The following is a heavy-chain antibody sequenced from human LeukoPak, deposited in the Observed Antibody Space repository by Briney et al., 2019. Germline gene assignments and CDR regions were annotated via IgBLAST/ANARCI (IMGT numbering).Heavy chain of an antibody. V-gene: IGHV3-23*01. J-gene: IGHJ4*02. CDR1: GITFSNYA. Sequence: GGSLRLSCVASGITFSNYAVSWVRQAPDKGLDWVSVISGSAHKIRYADSVKGQFTISRDNSENIVYLQMNNLRAEDTAVYYCAGRVTGYSSGYVYWGQGTLVTVSS. CDR3: AGRVTGYSSGYVY. D-gene: IGHD5-18*01. CDR2: ISGSAHKI.